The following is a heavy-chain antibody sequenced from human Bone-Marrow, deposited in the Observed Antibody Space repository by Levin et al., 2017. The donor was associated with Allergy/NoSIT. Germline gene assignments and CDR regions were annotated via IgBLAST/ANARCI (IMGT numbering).Heavy chain of an antibody. V-gene: IGHV3-23*01. CDR3: AKWVRGSDGGWFFDF. Sequence: GESLKISCAASGFTFSSYAMTWVRQAPGKGLEWISGLSGRGETTYYADSVKGRFTLSRDNDKNTLFLQMNSLRTEDTALFYCAKWVRGSDGGWFFDFWGRGTLVTVSS. J-gene: IGHJ2*01. CDR2: LSGRGETT. CDR1: GFTFSSYA. D-gene: IGHD3-16*01.